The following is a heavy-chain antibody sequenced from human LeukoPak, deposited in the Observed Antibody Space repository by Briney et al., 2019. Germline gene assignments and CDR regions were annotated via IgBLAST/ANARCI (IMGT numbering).Heavy chain of an antibody. Sequence: GASVKVSCKASGYTFTSYDINWLRQATAQGFEWMGWMNPNSGNTGYAQKFQGRVTITRNTSISTAYMELSSLRSEDTAVYYCARGRAAAGSKGYYFDYWGQGTLVTVSS. D-gene: IGHD6-13*01. CDR1: GYTFTSYD. CDR3: ARGRAAAGSKGYYFDY. V-gene: IGHV1-8*03. CDR2: MNPNSGNT. J-gene: IGHJ4*02.